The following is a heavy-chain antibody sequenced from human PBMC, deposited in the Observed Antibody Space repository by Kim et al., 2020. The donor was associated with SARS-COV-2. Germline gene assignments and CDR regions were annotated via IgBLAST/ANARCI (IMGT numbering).Heavy chain of an antibody. J-gene: IGHJ4*02. D-gene: IGHD6-19*01. V-gene: IGHV4-39*01. CDR3: ARQNLPVQWLVQRAGYFDY. Sequence: SRVTISVDTSKNQFSLKLSSVTAADTAVYYCARQNLPVQWLVQRAGYFDYWGQGTLVTVSS.